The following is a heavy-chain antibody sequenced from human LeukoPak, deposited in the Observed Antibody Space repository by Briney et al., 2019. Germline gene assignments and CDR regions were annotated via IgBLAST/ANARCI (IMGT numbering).Heavy chain of an antibody. J-gene: IGHJ4*02. Sequence: PGGSLRLSCAASGFTFSSYGMHWVRQAPGKGLEWGAFIRYDGSNKYYADSVKGRFTISRDNSKNTLYLQMNSLRAEDTAVYYCAKGLSSGWYSYYFDYWGQGTLVTVSS. CDR2: IRYDGSNK. CDR1: GFTFSSYG. CDR3: AKGLSSGWYSYYFDY. D-gene: IGHD6-19*01. V-gene: IGHV3-30*02.